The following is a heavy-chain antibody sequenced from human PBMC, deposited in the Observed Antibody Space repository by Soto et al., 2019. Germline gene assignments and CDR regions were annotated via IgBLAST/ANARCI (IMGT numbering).Heavy chain of an antibody. V-gene: IGHV3-73*01. J-gene: IGHJ4*02. Sequence: GGSLRLSCAASGFTFSGSAMHWVRQASGKGLEWVGRIRSKANSYATAYAASVKGRFTISRDDSKNTAYLQMNSLKTEDTAVYYCTTVSTGYSSSWYVYWGQGALVTVSS. D-gene: IGHD6-13*01. CDR1: GFTFSGSA. CDR3: TTVSTGYSSSWYVY. CDR2: IRSKANSYAT.